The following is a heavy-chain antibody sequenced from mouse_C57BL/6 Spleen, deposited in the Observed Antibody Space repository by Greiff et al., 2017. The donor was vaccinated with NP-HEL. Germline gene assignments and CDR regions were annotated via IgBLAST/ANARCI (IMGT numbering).Heavy chain of an antibody. CDR1: GFTFSDYG. CDR2: ISSGSSTI. CDR3: AREATVVARGFAY. J-gene: IGHJ3*01. Sequence: DVKLVESGGGLVKPGGSLKLSCAASGFTFSDYGMHWVRQAPEKGLEWVAYISSGSSTIYYADTVKGRFTISRDNAKNTLFLQMTSLRSEDTAMYYCAREATVVARGFAYWGQGTLVTVSA. D-gene: IGHD1-1*01. V-gene: IGHV5-17*01.